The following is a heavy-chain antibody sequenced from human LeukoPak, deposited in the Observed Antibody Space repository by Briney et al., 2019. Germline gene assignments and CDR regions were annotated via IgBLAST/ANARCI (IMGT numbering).Heavy chain of an antibody. Sequence: SETLSLTCAVYGVSFSGYYWSWIRQPPGKGLEWIGEINHSGSTNYNPSLKSRVNISVDTSKNQFSLKLSSVTAADTAVYYCARVENYYDSSGYYYSADFDYWGQGTLVTVSS. CDR2: INHSGST. CDR3: ARVENYYDSSGYYYSADFDY. CDR1: GVSFSGYY. D-gene: IGHD3-22*01. V-gene: IGHV4-34*01. J-gene: IGHJ4*02.